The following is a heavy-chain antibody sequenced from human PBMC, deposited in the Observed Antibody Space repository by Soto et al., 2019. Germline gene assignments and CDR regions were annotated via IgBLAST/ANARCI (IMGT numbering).Heavy chain of an antibody. Sequence: QVQLVQSGAEVKKPGASVKVSCKASGYTFTSYGISWVRQAPGQGLEWMGWISAYNGNTNYAQKLQGRVTMTTDTPTSTVYMELRSLRSDDTVVYYCARDRGSYALDFWGPGPLVTVSS. CDR2: ISAYNGNT. D-gene: IGHD1-26*01. CDR1: GYTFTSYG. V-gene: IGHV1-18*01. CDR3: ARDRGSYALDF. J-gene: IGHJ4*02.